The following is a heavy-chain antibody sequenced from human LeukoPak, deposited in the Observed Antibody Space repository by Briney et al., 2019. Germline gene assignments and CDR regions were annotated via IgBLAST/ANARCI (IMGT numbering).Heavy chain of an antibody. J-gene: IGHJ4*02. CDR3: ARGSSWSRSDYFDY. D-gene: IGHD6-6*01. V-gene: IGHV3-21*01. Sequence: GGSLRLSCAASGFTFSSYSMNWLRQAPGKGLEWVSSISSSSSYIYYADSVKGRLTISRDNAKNSLYLQMNSLRAEDTAVYYCARGSSWSRSDYFDYWGQGTLVTVSS. CDR1: GFTFSSYS. CDR2: ISSSSSYI.